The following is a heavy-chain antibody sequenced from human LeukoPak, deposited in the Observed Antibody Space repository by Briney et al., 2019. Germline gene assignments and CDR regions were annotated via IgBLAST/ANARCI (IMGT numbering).Heavy chain of an antibody. D-gene: IGHD3-22*01. CDR2: ISYDGSNK. CDR1: GFTFSNYA. CDR3: SRGQFRLGQYDSSAFDY. V-gene: IGHV3-30*04. J-gene: IGHJ4*02. Sequence: GGSLRLSCAASGFTFSNYAMHWVRQAPGKGLEWVAVISYDGSNKYYADSVKGRFTISRDNSKNTLYPQTNSLRSEDTAVYYCSRGQFRLGQYDSSAFDYWGQGTLVTVSS.